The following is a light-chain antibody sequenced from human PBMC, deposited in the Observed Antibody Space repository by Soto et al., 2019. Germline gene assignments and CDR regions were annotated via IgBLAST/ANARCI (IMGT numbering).Light chain of an antibody. CDR2: KAS. J-gene: IGKJ2*01. Sequence: DIQMTQSPSTLSASVGDRVTITCRASQSINSWLAWYQQKPGKAPKLLIYKASSLESGVPSRFSGSGSGTEFTLTISSLQPDDFATYYCQRYNSYSYTFGQGTKLEIK. V-gene: IGKV1-5*03. CDR1: QSINSW. CDR3: QRYNSYSYT.